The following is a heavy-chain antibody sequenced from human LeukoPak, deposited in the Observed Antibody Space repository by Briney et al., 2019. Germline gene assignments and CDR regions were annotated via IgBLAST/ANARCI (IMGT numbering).Heavy chain of an antibody. CDR2: IYYRGST. V-gene: IGHV4-59*01. CDR3: ARGVNSGYFDY. Sequence: SETLSLTCTVSGGSIRSYYWTWIRQPPGKGLEWIGYIYYRGSTNYNPSLKSRVTISVDTSKNQFSLKLTSVAAADTAVYYCARGVNSGYFDYCGQGTLVTVSS. J-gene: IGHJ4*02. D-gene: IGHD1-26*01. CDR1: GGSIRSYY.